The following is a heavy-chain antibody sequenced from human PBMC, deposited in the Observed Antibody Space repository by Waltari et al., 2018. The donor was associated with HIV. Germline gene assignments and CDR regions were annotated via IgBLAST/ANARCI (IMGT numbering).Heavy chain of an antibody. CDR3: SRQTILGVIFYAFDI. V-gene: IGHV3-73*01. D-gene: IGHD3-16*02. CDR2: IRGKGNGDAT. Sequence: EVQLVESGGGLVQPGGSLKLSRAASGFTFSGHVLTRVRQVSGQGLEWVGRIRGKGNGDATEYGASVKGRFTMSRDESKNTAYLQMNSLKIEDTAVYYCSRQTILGVIFYAFDIWGQGTMVTVSS. J-gene: IGHJ3*02. CDR1: GFTFSGHV.